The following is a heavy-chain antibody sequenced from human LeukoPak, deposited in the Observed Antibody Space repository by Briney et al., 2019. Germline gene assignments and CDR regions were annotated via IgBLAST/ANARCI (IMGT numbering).Heavy chain of an antibody. D-gene: IGHD3-22*01. CDR2: IKPNSGAT. Sequence: ASVKVSFKASGYTFTGYYIHWVRQAPGQGLEWMGWIKPNSGATNYAQKFQGRVTMTRDTSISTAYMELTRLTSDDTAVYYCARDDSSGYSSPPYYFYCWGQGTLVTVSS. CDR1: GYTFTGYY. CDR3: ARDDSSGYSSPPYYFYC. J-gene: IGHJ4*02. V-gene: IGHV1-2*02.